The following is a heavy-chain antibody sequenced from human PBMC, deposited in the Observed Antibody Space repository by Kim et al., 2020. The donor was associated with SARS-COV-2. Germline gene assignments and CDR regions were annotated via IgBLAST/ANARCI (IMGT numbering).Heavy chain of an antibody. CDR3: AKDSRHYGSGSYYDY. D-gene: IGHD3-10*01. CDR1: GFTFDDYA. V-gene: IGHV3-9*01. J-gene: IGHJ4*02. Sequence: GGSLRLSCAASGFTFDDYAMHWVRQAPGKGLEWVSGISWNSGSIGYADSVKGRFTISRDNAKNSLYLQMNSLRAEDTALYYCAKDSRHYGSGSYYDYWGQGTLVTVSS. CDR2: ISWNSGSI.